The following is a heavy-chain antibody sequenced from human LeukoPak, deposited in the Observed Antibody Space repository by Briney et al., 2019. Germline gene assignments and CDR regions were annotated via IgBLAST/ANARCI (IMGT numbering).Heavy chain of an antibody. CDR2: INDDGSGT. CDR1: GFTFKNYW. J-gene: IGHJ4*02. Sequence: GGSLRLSCAASGFTFKNYWMHWVRQAPGKGPVWVSRINDDGSGTSYADSVKGRFTISRDDAKSTLYLQMNSLRAEDTALYYCASRDKTGYSSSWPVFDYWGQGTLVTVSS. D-gene: IGHD6-13*01. V-gene: IGHV3-74*01. CDR3: ASRDKTGYSSSWPVFDY.